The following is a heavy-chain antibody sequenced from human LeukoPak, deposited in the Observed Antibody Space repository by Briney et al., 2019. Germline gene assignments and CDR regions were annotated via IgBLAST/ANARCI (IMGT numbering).Heavy chain of an antibody. D-gene: IGHD7-27*01. CDR1: GFTFITYG. CDR3: VRDLHWGGFDV. J-gene: IGHJ3*01. CDR2: ISPSGDIT. V-gene: IGHV3-23*01. Sequence: GGSLSLSCAASGFTFITYGMNWVRQAPGKGLEWVSGISPSGDITYYADSVMGRFSISRDNPKSTVSLQMSSLRAEDTALYYCVRDLHWGGFDVWGQGTMVTVSS.